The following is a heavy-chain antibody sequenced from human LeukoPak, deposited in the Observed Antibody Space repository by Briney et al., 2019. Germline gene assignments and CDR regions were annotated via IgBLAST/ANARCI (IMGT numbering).Heavy chain of an antibody. V-gene: IGHV3-30*02. CDR1: GFTFSSYG. Sequence: PGGSLRLSCAASGFTFSSYGMHWVRQAPGKGLEWVAFIRYDGSNKYYADSVKGRFTISRDNSKNTLYLQMNSLRAEDTAVYYCAKNRGCSSTSCYFADYWGQGTLVTVSS. J-gene: IGHJ4*02. CDR2: IRYDGSNK. CDR3: AKNRGCSSTSCYFADY. D-gene: IGHD2-2*01.